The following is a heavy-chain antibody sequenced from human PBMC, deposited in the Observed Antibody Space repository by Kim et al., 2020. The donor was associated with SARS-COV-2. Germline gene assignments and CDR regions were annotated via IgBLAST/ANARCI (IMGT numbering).Heavy chain of an antibody. V-gene: IGHV3-23*01. D-gene: IGHD6-13*01. CDR3: TKTPRPGYSSSWSDY. J-gene: IGHJ4*02. CDR1: GFTFSSYA. Sequence: GGSLRLSCAASGFTFSSYAMSWVRQAPGKGLEWVSSISGSASSTYYADSVKGRFTISRDNSKNTLYLQMNSLRAEDTAVYYCTKTPRPGYSSSWSDYWAREPWSPSPQ. CDR2: ISGSASST.